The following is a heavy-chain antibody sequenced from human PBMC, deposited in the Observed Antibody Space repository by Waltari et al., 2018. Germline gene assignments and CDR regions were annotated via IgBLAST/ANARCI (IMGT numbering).Heavy chain of an antibody. CDR1: GGSISSHY. J-gene: IGHJ4*02. D-gene: IGHD4-17*01. CDR3: ARGSRTVADY. CDR2: IYYSGST. V-gene: IGHV4-59*11. Sequence: QVQLQESGPGLVKPSETLSLTCTVSGGSISSHYWSWIRQPPGKGLEWIGYIYYSGSTNYNPALKRRVTISVDASKSQFSLKLSSVTAADTAVYYCARGSRTVADYWGQGTLVTVSS.